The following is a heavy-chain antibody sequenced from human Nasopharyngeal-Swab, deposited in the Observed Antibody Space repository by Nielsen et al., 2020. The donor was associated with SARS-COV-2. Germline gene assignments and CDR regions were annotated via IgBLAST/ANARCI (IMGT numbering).Heavy chain of an antibody. Sequence: PGKGLEWVSAISGSGGSTYYADSVKGRFTISRDNSKNTLYLQMNSLRAEDTAVYYCAKATLYDILTGAFDYWGQGTLVTVSS. CDR2: ISGSGGST. J-gene: IGHJ4*02. D-gene: IGHD3-9*01. CDR3: AKATLYDILTGAFDY. V-gene: IGHV3-23*01.